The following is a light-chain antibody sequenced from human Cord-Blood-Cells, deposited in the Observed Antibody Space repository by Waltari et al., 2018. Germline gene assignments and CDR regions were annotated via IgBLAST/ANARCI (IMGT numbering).Light chain of an antibody. CDR2: AAS. J-gene: IGKJ4*01. V-gene: IGKV1-8*01. CDR3: QQYYSYPLT. CDR1: QGISSY. Sequence: AIRLTQSPSSFSAPPGDRVTITCRASQGISSYLAWYQQKPGKAPKLLIYAASTLQSGVPARFRGSGSGTDFTLTISCLQSEDFATYYCQQYYSYPLTFGGGTKVEIK.